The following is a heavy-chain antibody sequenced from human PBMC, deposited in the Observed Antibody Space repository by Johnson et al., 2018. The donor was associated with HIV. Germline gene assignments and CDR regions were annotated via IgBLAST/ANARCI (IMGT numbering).Heavy chain of an antibody. CDR1: GFSFDDYD. V-gene: IGHV3-20*04. Sequence: VQLVESGGGVVRPGGSLRLSCAASGFSFDDYDMSCVRQAPGKGLEWVSGINWNGGSTGYADSVKGRFTISRDNAKNSLYLQMNSLRAEDTALYYCQGDSGSYHGNDAFDIWGQGTMVTVSS. D-gene: IGHD1-26*01. CDR2: INWNGGST. CDR3: QGDSGSYHGNDAFDI. J-gene: IGHJ3*02.